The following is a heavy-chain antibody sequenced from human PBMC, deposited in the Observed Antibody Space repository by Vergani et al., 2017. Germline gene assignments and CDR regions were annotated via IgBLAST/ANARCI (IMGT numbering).Heavy chain of an antibody. Sequence: QITLKESRPTLVKPTQTLTLTCTLSVFSLTTRRVSVAWIRPPPGKPLDWLSLIYCNDDQHYSPSLNNRVTITKDTSKNQVVLTMTNMDYVDTGTYYCVYRKTRCVTTGCFYPFYYGYFMNVWEKVSMVTV. CDR2: IYCNDDQ. CDR1: VFSLTTRRVS. CDR3: VYRKTRCVTTGCFYPFYYGYFMNV. D-gene: IGHD4-11*01. J-gene: IGHJ6*03. V-gene: IGHV2-5*04.